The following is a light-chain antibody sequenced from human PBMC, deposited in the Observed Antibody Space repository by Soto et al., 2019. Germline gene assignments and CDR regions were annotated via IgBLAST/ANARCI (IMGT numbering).Light chain of an antibody. CDR3: QQYGSSRT. CDR2: GAS. CDR1: QSVSSGD. Sequence: EIVLTQSPGTLSLSPGERATLSCRASQSVSSGDLAWYQQKTGQAPRLLIYGASSRATGIPDRFSGSGSGTDFTLTISRLEPEDFAVYYCQQYGSSRTFGQGTKVDIK. J-gene: IGKJ1*01. V-gene: IGKV3-20*01.